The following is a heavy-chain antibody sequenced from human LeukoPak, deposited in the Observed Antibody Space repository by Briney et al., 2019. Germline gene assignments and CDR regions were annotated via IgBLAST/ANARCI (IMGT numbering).Heavy chain of an antibody. CDR3: AKLGYCSGGSCYLGGNDAFDI. J-gene: IGHJ3*02. V-gene: IGHV3-64*01. Sequence: GGSLRLSCAASGFTFSTYAMHWVRQAPGKGLEYVSAISSNGGSTYYANSVKGRFTISRDNSKNTVYLQMGSLRAEDMAVYYCAKLGYCSGGSCYLGGNDAFDIWGQGTMVTVSS. CDR2: ISSNGGST. D-gene: IGHD2-15*01. CDR1: GFTFSTYA.